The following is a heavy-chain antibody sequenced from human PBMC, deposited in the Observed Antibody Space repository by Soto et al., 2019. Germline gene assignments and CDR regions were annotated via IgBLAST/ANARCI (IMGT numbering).Heavy chain of an antibody. D-gene: IGHD2-21*02. J-gene: IGHJ4*02. CDR3: ARADCGGDCYSGGFNY. CDR2: VEFSGRT. CDR1: GGSISSYY. V-gene: IGHV4-59*01. Sequence: SETLSLTCTASGGSISSYYWNWIRQPPGKGLEWIGYVEFSGRTNYNPSLRSRLTISVDTSKNQFSLKLSSVTAADTAVYYCARADCGGDCYSGGFNYWGQGTLVTVSS.